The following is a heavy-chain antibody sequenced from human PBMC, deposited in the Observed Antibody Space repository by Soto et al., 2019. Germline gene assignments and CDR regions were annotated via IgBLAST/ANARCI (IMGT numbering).Heavy chain of an antibody. Sequence: QVQLQESGPGLVKPSQTLSLTCTVSGGSISSGGYYCCWIRQHPGKGLEWIGYIYYSGSTYYNPSVKRQVSITVDTPKNQFSLKLSSVSAADTAVDYCARQKGFGEFSDYWGQGTLVTVSS. J-gene: IGHJ4*02. CDR1: GGSISSGGYY. D-gene: IGHD3-10*01. V-gene: IGHV4-31*01. CDR2: IYYSGST. CDR3: ARQKGFGEFSDY.